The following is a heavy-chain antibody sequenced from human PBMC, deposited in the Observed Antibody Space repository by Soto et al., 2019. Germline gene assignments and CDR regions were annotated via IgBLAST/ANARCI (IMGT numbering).Heavy chain of an antibody. CDR1: GFTFSSYG. D-gene: IGHD2-21*01. CDR3: AKDPLAGCYYYYYYGMDV. Sequence: GGSLRLSCAASGFTFSSYGMHWVRQAPGKGLEWVAVISYDGSNKYYADSVKGRFTISRDNSKNTLYLQMNSLRAEDTAVYYCAKDPLAGCYYYYYYGMDVWGRGTRVTVAS. V-gene: IGHV3-30*18. J-gene: IGHJ6*04. CDR2: ISYDGSNK.